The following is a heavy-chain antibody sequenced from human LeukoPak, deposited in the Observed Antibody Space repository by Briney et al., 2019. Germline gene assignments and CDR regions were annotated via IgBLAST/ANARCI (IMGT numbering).Heavy chain of an antibody. J-gene: IGHJ6*02. CDR2: ISYDGSNK. Sequence: PGGSLRLSCAASGFTFSSYGMHWVRQAPGKGLEWVAVISYDGSNKYYADSVKGRFTISRDNSKNTLYLQMSSLRAEDTAVYYCAKEGREDGDYPYGMDVWGQGTTVTVSS. CDR3: AKEGREDGDYPYGMDV. D-gene: IGHD4-17*01. V-gene: IGHV3-30*18. CDR1: GFTFSSYG.